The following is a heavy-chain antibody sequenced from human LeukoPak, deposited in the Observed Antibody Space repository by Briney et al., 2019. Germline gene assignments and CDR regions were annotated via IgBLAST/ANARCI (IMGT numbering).Heavy chain of an antibody. CDR2: ISAYNGYT. J-gene: IGHJ4*02. CDR1: GYTFNSYG. V-gene: IGHV1-18*01. D-gene: IGHD6-19*01. Sequence: ASVKVSCKASGYTFNSYGISWVRQAPGQGLEWMGWISAYNGYTSYAQMLQGRVTVTTDTSTSTAFMELRSLRSDDTAVYYCARSRIAVAGREDYWGQGTLVTVSS. CDR3: ARSRIAVAGREDY.